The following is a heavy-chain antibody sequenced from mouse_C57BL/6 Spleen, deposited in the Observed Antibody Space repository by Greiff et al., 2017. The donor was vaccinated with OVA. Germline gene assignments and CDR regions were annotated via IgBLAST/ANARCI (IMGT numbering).Heavy chain of an antibody. CDR1: GYTFTSYW. CDR3: ARSADYGSSPWFAD. Sequence: VQLQQPGAELVMPGASVKLSCKASGYTFTSYWMHWVKQRPGQGLEWIGEIDPSDSYTNYNQKFKGKSTLTVDKSSSTAYMQLSSLTSEDSAVYYCARSADYGSSPWFADWGQGTLVTVAA. CDR2: IDPSDSYT. J-gene: IGHJ3*01. D-gene: IGHD1-1*01. V-gene: IGHV1-69*01.